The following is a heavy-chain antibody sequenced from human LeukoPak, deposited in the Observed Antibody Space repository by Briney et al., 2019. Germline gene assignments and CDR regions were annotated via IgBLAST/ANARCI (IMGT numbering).Heavy chain of an antibody. D-gene: IGHD3-3*01. V-gene: IGHV1-24*01. CDR3: ARDRYDFWSGYKYYFDY. CDR1: GYTLIELS. J-gene: IGHJ4*02. Sequence: ASVKVSCKVSGYTLIELSMHWVRQAPAKGLEWMGGFDPEDGETIYAQKFQGRVTMTRDTSTSTVYMELSSLRSEDTAVYYCARDRYDFWSGYKYYFDYWGQGTLVTVSS. CDR2: FDPEDGET.